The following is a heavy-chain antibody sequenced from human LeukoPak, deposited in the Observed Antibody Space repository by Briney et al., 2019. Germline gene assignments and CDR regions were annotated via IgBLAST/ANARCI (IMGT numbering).Heavy chain of an antibody. D-gene: IGHD2-2*02. J-gene: IGHJ4*02. CDR1: GYTLTGYY. CDR2: INPDSADT. V-gene: IGHV1-2*02. Sequence: ASVKVSCKASGYTLTGYYIHWVRQAPGQGLEWMGWINPDSADTNYAQKFQGRVTMTRDTSISTAYMELSKLRSDDTAVYYRARDLAGRYCSGTSCYTFIRDTYFDYWGQGTLVTVSS. CDR3: ARDLAGRYCSGTSCYTFIRDTYFDY.